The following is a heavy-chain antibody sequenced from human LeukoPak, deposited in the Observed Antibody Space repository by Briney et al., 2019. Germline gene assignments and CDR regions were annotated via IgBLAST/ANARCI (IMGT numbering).Heavy chain of an antibody. J-gene: IGHJ4*02. V-gene: IGHV3-72*01. Sequence: GGSLRLSCAASGFTFSDHYMDWVRQAPGKGLEWLGRTRKKGDSYSTEYAASVKGRFTISRDDSKHSLYLQMDSLETEDTAVYYCSRVHGVNWSSHHLDYWGQGILVTVSS. CDR2: TRKKGDSYST. D-gene: IGHD1-1*01. CDR1: GFTFSDHY. CDR3: SRVHGVNWSSHHLDY.